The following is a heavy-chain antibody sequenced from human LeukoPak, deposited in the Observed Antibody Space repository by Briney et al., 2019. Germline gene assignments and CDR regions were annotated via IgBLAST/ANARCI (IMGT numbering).Heavy chain of an antibody. CDR1: GFTFSSYW. V-gene: IGHV3-74*01. D-gene: IGHD4-17*01. CDR2: SNSDGSST. Sequence: PGGSLRLSCAASGFTFSSYWMQWVRHAPGEGLVWVSRSNSDGSSTNYADSVKGRFTISRDNAKNTLYLQMNSLRAEDTAVYYCARGGDYPFDYWGQGTLVTVSS. CDR3: ARGGDYPFDY. J-gene: IGHJ4*02.